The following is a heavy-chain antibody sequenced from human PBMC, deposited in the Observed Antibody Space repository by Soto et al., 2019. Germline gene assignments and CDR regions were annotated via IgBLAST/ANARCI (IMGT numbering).Heavy chain of an antibody. J-gene: IGHJ2*01. Sequence: QVRLVQSGAEVNKPGASLKVSCKASGYTFYDYGIHWVRQAPGQRLKWRGWIDPDKGNTKYSDKFQARVAISRATSGRTVYMELSSLRSEDTAVYYCAKDSWVTTGYFAPWAGGTLVTFSS. CDR1: GYTFYDYG. D-gene: IGHD2-21*02. CDR2: IDPDKGNT. CDR3: AKDSWVTTGYFAP. V-gene: IGHV1-3*01.